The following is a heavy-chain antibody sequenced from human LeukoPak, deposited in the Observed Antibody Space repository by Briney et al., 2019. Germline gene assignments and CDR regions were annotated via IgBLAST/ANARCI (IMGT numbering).Heavy chain of an antibody. CDR3: ARVAIYCSSTSCYLGWFDP. Sequence: QPGGSLRLSCAASGFTVSSNYMSWVRQAPGKGLEWVSVIYSGGSTYYADSVKGRFTISRDNSKNTPYLQMNSLRAEDTAVYYCARVAIYCSSTSCYLGWFDPWGQGTLVTVSS. D-gene: IGHD2-2*01. V-gene: IGHV3-53*01. CDR2: IYSGGST. J-gene: IGHJ5*02. CDR1: GFTVSSNY.